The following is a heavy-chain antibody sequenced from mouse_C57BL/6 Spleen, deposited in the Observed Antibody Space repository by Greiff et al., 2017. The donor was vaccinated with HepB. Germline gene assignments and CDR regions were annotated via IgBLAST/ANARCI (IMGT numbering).Heavy chain of an antibody. D-gene: IGHD3-1*01. J-gene: IGHJ3*01. CDR2: IDPSDSYT. Sequence: QVQLQQPGAELVMPGASVKLSCKASGYTFTSYWMHWVKQRPGQGLEWIGEIDPSDSYTNYNQKFKGKSTLTVDKSSSTAYMQLSSLTSEDSAVYYCARTGPVEPSWFAYWGQGTLVTVSA. V-gene: IGHV1-69*01. CDR3: ARTGPVEPSWFAY. CDR1: GYTFTSYW.